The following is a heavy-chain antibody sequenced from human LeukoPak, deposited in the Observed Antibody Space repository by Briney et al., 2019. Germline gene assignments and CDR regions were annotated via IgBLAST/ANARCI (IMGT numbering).Heavy chain of an antibody. J-gene: IGHJ6*03. Sequence: GGSLRLSCAASGFTFSSYWMHWVRQAPGKRLVWVSRINSDGSSTSYADSVKGRFTISRDNAKNTLYLQMNSLRAEDTAVYYCARDRITIFGVVSEHYMDVWGKGTTVTVSS. V-gene: IGHV3-74*01. D-gene: IGHD3-3*01. CDR1: GFTFSSYW. CDR3: ARDRITIFGVVSEHYMDV. CDR2: INSDGSST.